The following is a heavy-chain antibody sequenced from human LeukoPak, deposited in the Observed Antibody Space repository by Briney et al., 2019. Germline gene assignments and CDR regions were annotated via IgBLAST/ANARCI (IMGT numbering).Heavy chain of an antibody. CDR1: GFTFSSYA. CDR2: ISGSGGST. Sequence: GGSLRLSCAASGFTFSSYAMSWVRQAPGKGLEWVSAISGSGGSTYYADSVKGRFTISRDNSKNTLYLQMNSLRAEDTAVYYCAKVGQSTMIVVGYFDYWGQGTLVTVSS. CDR3: AKVGQSTMIVVGYFDY. J-gene: IGHJ4*02. V-gene: IGHV3-23*01. D-gene: IGHD3-22*01.